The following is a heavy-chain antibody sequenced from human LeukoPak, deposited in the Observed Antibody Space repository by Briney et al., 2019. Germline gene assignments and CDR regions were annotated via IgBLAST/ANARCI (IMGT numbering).Heavy chain of an antibody. V-gene: IGHV1-18*01. CDR2: ISAYNGNT. J-gene: IGHJ4*02. CDR1: GYTFTSYG. Sequence: ASVKVSCKASGYTFTSYGISWVRQAPGQGLEWMGWISAYNGNTNCAQKLQGRVTMTTDTSTSTAYMELRSLRSDDTAVYYCARKYYDILTGYYKTFDYWGQGTLVTVSS. CDR3: ARKYYDILTGYYKTFDY. D-gene: IGHD3-9*01.